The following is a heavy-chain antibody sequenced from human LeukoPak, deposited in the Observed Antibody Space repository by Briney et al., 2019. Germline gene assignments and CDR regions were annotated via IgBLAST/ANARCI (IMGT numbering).Heavy chain of an antibody. D-gene: IGHD6-19*01. CDR3: AKGPVAVAGYYFDH. CDR1: GFIFSHYA. Sequence: GGSLRLSCEASGFIFSHYAMSWVRQAPGKGLEWVSSISGSGGITYYANSVKGRFTISRDNSKNTLDLQMNSLRAEDTAIYYCAKGPVAVAGYYFDHWGQGTLVTVSS. J-gene: IGHJ4*02. V-gene: IGHV3-23*01. CDR2: ISGSGGIT.